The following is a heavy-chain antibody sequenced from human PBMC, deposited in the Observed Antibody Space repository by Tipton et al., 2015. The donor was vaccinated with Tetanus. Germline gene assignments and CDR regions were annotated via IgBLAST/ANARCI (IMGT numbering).Heavy chain of an antibody. J-gene: IGHJ6*02. CDR1: GFTFSSYW. CDR2: IKQDGSEI. Sequence: SLRLSCAASGFTFSSYWMSWVRQAPGKRLEWVANIKQDGSEIYYVDSVKGRFTISRDNAKNSLYLQMNSLRAEDTAVYYCARWDYYDSSSRDYYYYGMDVWGQGTTVTVSS. D-gene: IGHD3-22*01. CDR3: ARWDYYDSSSRDYYYYGMDV. V-gene: IGHV3-7*01.